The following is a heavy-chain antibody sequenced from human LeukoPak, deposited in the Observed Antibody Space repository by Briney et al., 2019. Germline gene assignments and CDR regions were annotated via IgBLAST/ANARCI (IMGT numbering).Heavy chain of an antibody. J-gene: IGHJ4*02. Sequence: GGSLRLSCAASGFTFSNAWMSWVRQAPGKGLEWVGRIKSKTDGGTTDYAAPVKGRFTISRDDSKNTLYLQMNSLKTEDTAVCYCTTPAGDPPWDFDYWGQGTLVTVSS. CDR1: GFTFSNAW. CDR2: IKSKTDGGTT. V-gene: IGHV3-15*01. D-gene: IGHD4-17*01. CDR3: TTPAGDPPWDFDY.